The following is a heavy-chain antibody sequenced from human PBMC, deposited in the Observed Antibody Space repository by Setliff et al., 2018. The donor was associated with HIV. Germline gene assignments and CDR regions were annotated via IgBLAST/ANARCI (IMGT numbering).Heavy chain of an antibody. V-gene: IGHV4-31*03. CDR3: ARSKKRGDYYYYYYYMDV. D-gene: IGHD3-16*01. CDR1: GGSISSGGYY. CDR2: IYYSGST. J-gene: IGHJ6*03. Sequence: SETLSLTCTVSGGSISSGGYYWSWIRQHPGKGLEWIGYIYYSGSTYYNPSLKSRVTISVDTSKNQFSLKLSSVTAADTAVYYCARSKKRGDYYYYYYYMDVWGKGTKVTVSS.